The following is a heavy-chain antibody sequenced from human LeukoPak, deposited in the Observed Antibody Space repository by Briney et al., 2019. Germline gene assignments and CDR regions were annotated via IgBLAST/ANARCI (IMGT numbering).Heavy chain of an antibody. Sequence: SVTVSCTASGGTFTIYAISWVRQAPGQGLEWMGGIIPIFGTANYAQKFQGRVTITADESTSTAYMELSSLRSEDTAVYYCATSSEMVRGVIISPDYWGQGTLVTVSS. CDR1: GGTFTIYA. CDR2: IIPIFGTA. D-gene: IGHD3-10*01. J-gene: IGHJ4*02. CDR3: ATSSEMVRGVIISPDY. V-gene: IGHV1-69*13.